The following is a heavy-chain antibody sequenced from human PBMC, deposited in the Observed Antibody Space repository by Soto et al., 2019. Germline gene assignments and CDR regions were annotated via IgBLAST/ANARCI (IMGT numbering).Heavy chain of an antibody. V-gene: IGHV1-18*04. CDR2: ISAYNGNT. J-gene: IGHJ6*02. CDR3: AGTQYYDFWSGPGAGMDV. Sequence: VQLVQSGAEVKKPGASVKVSCKASGYTFTSYGISWVRQAPGQGLEWMGWISAYNGNTNYAQKLQGRVTMTTDTSTSTAYMELRSLRSDDTAVYYCAGTQYYDFWSGPGAGMDVWGQGTTVTVSS. CDR1: GYTFTSYG. D-gene: IGHD3-3*01.